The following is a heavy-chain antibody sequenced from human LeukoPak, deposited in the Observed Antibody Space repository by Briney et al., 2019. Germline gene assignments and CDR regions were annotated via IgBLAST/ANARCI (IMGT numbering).Heavy chain of an antibody. CDR3: ARAAYCGGDCLNYFDY. CDR2: IYYSGST. D-gene: IGHD2-21*02. J-gene: IGHJ4*02. CDR1: GGSVSSGSFY. V-gene: IGHV4-61*01. Sequence: PSETLSLTCTVSGGSVSSGSFYWNWIRQPPGKGLEWIGYIYYSGSTSYNPSLKSRVTISVDTSKNQFSLKLSSVTAADTAVYYCARAAYCGGDCLNYFDYWGQGTLVTVSS.